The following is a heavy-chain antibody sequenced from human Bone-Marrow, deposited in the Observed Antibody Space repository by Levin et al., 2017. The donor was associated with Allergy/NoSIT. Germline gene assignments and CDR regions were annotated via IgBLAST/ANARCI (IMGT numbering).Heavy chain of an antibody. V-gene: IGHV3-23*01. CDR1: GFTFSSYA. Sequence: AGGSLRLSCAASGFTFSSYAMSWVRQAPGKGLEWVSAISGSGGSTYYADSVKGRFTISRDNSKNTLYLQMNSLRAEDTAVYYCAKNPFQYSYVNRQRDYFDYWGQGTLVTVSS. CDR3: AKNPFQYSYVNRQRDYFDY. J-gene: IGHJ4*02. CDR2: ISGSGGST. D-gene: IGHD5-18*01.